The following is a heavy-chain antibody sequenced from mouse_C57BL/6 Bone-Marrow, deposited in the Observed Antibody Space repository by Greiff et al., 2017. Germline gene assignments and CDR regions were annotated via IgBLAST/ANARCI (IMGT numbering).Heavy chain of an antibody. CDR1: GFTFTDYY. CDR2: IRNKANGYTT. V-gene: IGHV7-3*01. CDR3: ARYPLYDGYDYYAMDY. J-gene: IGHJ4*01. D-gene: IGHD2-3*01. Sequence: EVMLVESGGGLVQPGGSLSLSCAASGFTFTDYYMSWVRQPPGKALEWLGFIRNKANGYTTEYSASVKGRFTISRDNSQSILYLQMNALRAEDSATYYCARYPLYDGYDYYAMDYGGQGTSVTVSS.